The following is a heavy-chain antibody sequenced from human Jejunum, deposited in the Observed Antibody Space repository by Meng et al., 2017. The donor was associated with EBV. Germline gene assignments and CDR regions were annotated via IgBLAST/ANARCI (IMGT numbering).Heavy chain of an antibody. Sequence: EVQLVESGGVLVQPGGPLRLSCAASGFTLSDYYMDWVRQAPGKGLEWVGRSLNKADTHYAASVRGRFTISRDDSKNSLYLQMNSLKTEDTAVYYCVKDKRGSYDYWGQGTLGTVS. D-gene: IGHD1-26*01. V-gene: IGHV3-72*01. CDR3: VKDKRGSYDY. J-gene: IGHJ4*02. CDR1: GFTLSDYY. CDR2: SLNKADT.